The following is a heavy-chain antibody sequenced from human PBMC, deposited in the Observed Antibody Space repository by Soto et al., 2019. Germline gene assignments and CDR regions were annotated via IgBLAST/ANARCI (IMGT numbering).Heavy chain of an antibody. Sequence: QVQLVQSGAEVKKPGSSVKVSCKASGGTFSTYTITWVRQAPGQGLEWMGRIIPIIGIINYAQKFQGRVKITADKFTGTAYMELTRLRSDDTAVYYCAGDPDSHYNDSQAYSYPWGQGTLVTVSS. J-gene: IGHJ5*02. CDR3: AGDPDSHYNDSQAYSYP. CDR1: GGTFSTYT. V-gene: IGHV1-69*08. CDR2: IIPIIGII. D-gene: IGHD3-22*01.